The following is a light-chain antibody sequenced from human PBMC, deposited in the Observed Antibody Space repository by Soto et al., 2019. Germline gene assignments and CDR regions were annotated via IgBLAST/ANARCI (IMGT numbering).Light chain of an antibody. CDR2: TAS. V-gene: IGKV1-39*01. CDR3: QQSYSTLVT. CDR1: QNISIF. Sequence: DIQLTQSPSSLSASVGDRVTITCRASQNISIFLNWYQQKPGKAPKLLIYTASDLESGVPSRISGGGSGTEFTLSISSLQPEDFATYYCQQSYSTLVTFGPWTKVDIK. J-gene: IGKJ3*01.